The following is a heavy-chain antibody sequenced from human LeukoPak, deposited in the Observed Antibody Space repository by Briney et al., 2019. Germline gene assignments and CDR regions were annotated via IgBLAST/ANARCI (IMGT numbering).Heavy chain of an antibody. CDR1: GDSISSGPYS. J-gene: IGHJ4*02. V-gene: IGHV4-39*01. CDR3: ARRSNYFDY. Sequence: PSETLSLTCTVSGDSISSGPYSWGWTRQPPGKGLEWIGNISYSGNTYYNASLKSRVTISVDTSKNQFSLKLRSATAADTAVYYCARRSNYFDYWGQGTLVTVSS. CDR2: ISYSGNT.